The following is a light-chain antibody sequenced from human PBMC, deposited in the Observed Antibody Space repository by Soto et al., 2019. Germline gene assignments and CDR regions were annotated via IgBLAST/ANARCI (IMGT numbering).Light chain of an antibody. Sequence: QSALTQPPSASGSPGQSVTISCTGTSSDVGGYNYVSWYQQLPGKAPKLMIYAVNKRPSGVPDRFSGSKSGNTASLTVSGLQAEDEADYYCSSYAGSNNLVFGGGTQLTVL. J-gene: IGLJ2*01. CDR3: SSYAGSNNLV. CDR2: AVN. V-gene: IGLV2-8*01. CDR1: SSDVGGYNY.